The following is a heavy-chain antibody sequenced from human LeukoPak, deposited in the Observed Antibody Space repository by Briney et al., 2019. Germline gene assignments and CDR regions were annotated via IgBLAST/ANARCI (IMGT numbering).Heavy chain of an antibody. CDR2: INPNSGGT. Sequence: ASVKVSCKASGYTFTSYYMHWVRQAPGQGLEWMGWINPNSGGTKYAQKFQGRVTMTRDTSIITAYMELSRLRSDDTAVYYCARGTIRRTVTTGVDTFDIWGQGTKVTVSS. V-gene: IGHV1-2*02. D-gene: IGHD4-17*01. CDR1: GYTFTSYY. J-gene: IGHJ3*02. CDR3: ARGTIRRTVTTGVDTFDI.